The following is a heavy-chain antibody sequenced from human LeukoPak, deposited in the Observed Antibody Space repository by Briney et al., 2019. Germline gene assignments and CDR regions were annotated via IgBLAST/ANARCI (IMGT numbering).Heavy chain of an antibody. CDR2: IYYSGST. V-gene: IGHV4-59*01. J-gene: IGHJ3*02. Sequence: PSETLSLTCTVSGDSISSYYWSWIRQAPGKGLEWIGYIYYSGSTKYNPYNPSLKSRATISLDTSKNQFSLKVTSVSAADTAIYYCARVQFAYYDRAFDIWGQGTMVTVSS. CDR1: GDSISSYY. D-gene: IGHD3-10*02. CDR3: ARVQFAYYDRAFDI.